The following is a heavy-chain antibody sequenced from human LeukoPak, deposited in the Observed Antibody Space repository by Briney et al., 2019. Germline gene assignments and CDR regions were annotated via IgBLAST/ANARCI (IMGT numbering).Heavy chain of an antibody. J-gene: IGHJ4*02. Sequence: SVKVSCKASGRIFINYSVTWVRQARGQGLEWMGGIMSVFETPTYAQRFQGRVTITADESTRTHFMELHSLTSEDRAVYYCASLVTSGSGSAWGQGTLVTVSS. CDR2: IMSVFETP. CDR1: GRIFINYS. D-gene: IGHD3-10*01. CDR3: ASLVTSGSGSA. V-gene: IGHV1-69*01.